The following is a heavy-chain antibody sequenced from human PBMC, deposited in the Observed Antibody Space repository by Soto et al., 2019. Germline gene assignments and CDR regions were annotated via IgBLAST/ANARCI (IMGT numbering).Heavy chain of an antibody. CDR3: ARIAASGRGWDV. J-gene: IGHJ6*02. Sequence: EVQLVESGEGLVQPGGSLRLSCVDSGFTFSSYWMSWVRQAPVKGLEWVGNIKQDGSEENYVDSVKGRFTISRDNAKNSMYLQMNSLRVEDTAVYYCARIAASGRGWDVWGQGTTVVVSS. CDR1: GFTFSSYW. D-gene: IGHD6-13*01. V-gene: IGHV3-7*01. CDR2: IKQDGSEE.